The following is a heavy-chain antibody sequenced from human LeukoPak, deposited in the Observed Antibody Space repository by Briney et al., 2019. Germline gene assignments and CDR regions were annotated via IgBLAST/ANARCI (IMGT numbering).Heavy chain of an antibody. CDR1: GYTFTCYY. CDR2: INPNSGGT. V-gene: IGHV1-2*02. CDR3: ARDGNSGWNWYNWFDP. Sequence: ASVKVSCKASGYTFTCYYMHWVRQAPGQGLELMGWINPNSGGTNYAQKFQGRVTMTRDTSISTAYMELSRLRSDDTAVYYCARDGNSGWNWYNWFDPWGQGTLVTVSS. D-gene: IGHD6-19*01. J-gene: IGHJ5*02.